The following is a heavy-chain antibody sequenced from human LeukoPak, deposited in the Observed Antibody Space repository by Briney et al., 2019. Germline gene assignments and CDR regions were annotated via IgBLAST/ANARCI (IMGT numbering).Heavy chain of an antibody. D-gene: IGHD2-2*01. V-gene: IGHV4-59*01. Sequence: PETLSLTCTVSGGSITSNYWTWMRQPPGKGLELIGFFYYSGSTNYNPSLKSRVTISLDTSKNQFSLKLTSVTAADTAVYYCARSRYVSTSCPYYFDYWGQGSLVTVSS. CDR3: ARSRYVSTSCPYYFDY. CDR1: GGSITSNY. CDR2: FYYSGST. J-gene: IGHJ4*02.